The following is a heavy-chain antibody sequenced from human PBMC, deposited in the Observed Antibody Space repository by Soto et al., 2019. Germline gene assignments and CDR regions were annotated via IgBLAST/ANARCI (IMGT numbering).Heavy chain of an antibody. J-gene: IGHJ6*02. CDR3: ARDLAGYSSGWQYYYGMDV. CDR1: GCTFGSYG. D-gene: IGHD6-19*01. CDR2: ISSSSSYI. Sequence: GGSLRLSCAAAGCTFGSYGVNWVRQAPGKGLEWVSSISSSSSYIYYADSVKGRFTISRDNAKNSLYLQMNSLRAEDTAVYYCARDLAGYSSGWQYYYGMDVWGQGTTVTVSS. V-gene: IGHV3-21*01.